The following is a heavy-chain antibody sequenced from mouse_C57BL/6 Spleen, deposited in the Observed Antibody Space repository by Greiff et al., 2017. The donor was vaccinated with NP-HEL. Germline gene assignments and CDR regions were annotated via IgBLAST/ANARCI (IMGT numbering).Heavy chain of an antibody. V-gene: IGHV1-53*01. CDR1: GYTFTSYW. CDR3: ARDWERTWYFDY. Sequence: QVQLQQPGTELVKPGASVKLSRKASGYTFTSYWMHWVKQRPGQGLEWIGNINPSNGGTNYNEKFKSKATLTVDKSSSTAYMQLSSLTSEDSAVYYCARDWERTWYFDYWGQGTTLTVSS. D-gene: IGHD4-1*01. J-gene: IGHJ2*01. CDR2: INPSNGGT.